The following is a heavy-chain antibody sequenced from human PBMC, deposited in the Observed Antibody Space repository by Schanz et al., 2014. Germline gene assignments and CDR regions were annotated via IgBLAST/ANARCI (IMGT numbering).Heavy chain of an antibody. CDR3: ARSRSGFYFDY. J-gene: IGHJ4*02. Sequence: EVHLLESGGGLVQPGGSLRLSCAASEFTFSTDAMSWVRQAPGKGLEWVSVISWNSGTIGYADSVKGRFTISRDNAKNTLYLQMNTLRAEDTAVYYCARSRSGFYFDYWGQGTLXTVSS. D-gene: IGHD1-26*01. CDR2: ISWNSGTI. CDR1: EFTFSTDA. V-gene: IGHV3-23*01.